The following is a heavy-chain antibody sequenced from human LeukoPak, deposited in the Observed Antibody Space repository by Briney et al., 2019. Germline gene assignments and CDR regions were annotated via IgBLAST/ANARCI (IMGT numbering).Heavy chain of an antibody. D-gene: IGHD2-2*01. CDR2: INPNSGGT. Sequence: ASVKVSCKASGYTFTGYYMHWVRQAPGQGLEWMGWINPNSGGTNYAQKFQGRVTMTRDTSISTAYMELSRLRSDDTAVYYCARADCSSTSCYGPDFDYWGQGTLVTVSS. CDR3: ARADCSSTSCYGPDFDY. V-gene: IGHV1-2*02. J-gene: IGHJ4*02. CDR1: GYTFTGYY.